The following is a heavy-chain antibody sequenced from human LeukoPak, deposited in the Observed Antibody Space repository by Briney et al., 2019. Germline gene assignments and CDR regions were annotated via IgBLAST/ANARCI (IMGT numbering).Heavy chain of an antibody. J-gene: IGHJ6*02. CDR1: GFTVSTNY. CDR2: IYSGGST. D-gene: IGHD3-9*01. V-gene: IGHV3-53*01. Sequence: PGGSLRLSCAASGFTVSTNYMSWVRQAPGKGLEWVSVIYSGGSTNYADSVKGRFTISRHNSNNTLYLQMNSLRAEDTAVYYCARDRQYYDILTGYYYYGMDVWGQGTTVTVSS. CDR3: ARDRQYYDILTGYYYYGMDV.